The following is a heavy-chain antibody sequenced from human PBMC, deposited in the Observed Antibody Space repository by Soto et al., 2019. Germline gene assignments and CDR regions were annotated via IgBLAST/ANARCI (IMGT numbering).Heavy chain of an antibody. CDR3: ARESEDLTSNFDY. Sequence: LRLSCAASGFTFTRYSMNWVRQAPGKGLEWVSSISSTTNYIYYGDSMKGRFTISRDNAKNSLYLAMNSLRAEDTAVYYCARESEDLTSNFDYWGQGTLVIVSS. CDR2: ISSTTNYI. CDR1: GFTFTRYS. J-gene: IGHJ4*02. V-gene: IGHV3-21*06.